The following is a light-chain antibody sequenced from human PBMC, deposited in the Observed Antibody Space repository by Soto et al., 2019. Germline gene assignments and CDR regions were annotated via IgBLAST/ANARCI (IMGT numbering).Light chain of an antibody. CDR3: QQYNSWLWT. Sequence: XILMTQSPSTLSVSPGEGSTLSCRSSQSVSSKLDWYQQKTGQATRLIIYGESTRATGIPARLSGSGSGKEFTLIISSLQSEDSAVYYCQQYNSWLWTFGQGTKVDIK. CDR2: GES. V-gene: IGKV3-15*01. J-gene: IGKJ1*01. CDR1: QSVSSK.